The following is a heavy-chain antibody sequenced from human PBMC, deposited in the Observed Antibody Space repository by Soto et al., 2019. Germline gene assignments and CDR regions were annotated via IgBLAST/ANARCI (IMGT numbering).Heavy chain of an antibody. CDR1: GDSVSSNTAA. CDR2: TYYRSNWRH. Sequence: PSQTLSLTCAISGDSVSSNTAAWNWIRSSPSRGLEWLGRTYYRSNWRHDYAVSVKSRITVNPDTSKNNFSLQLNSVTPDDTDVYYCARVLAGSGFDLCGQGTLVTVSS. D-gene: IGHD6-19*01. V-gene: IGHV6-1*01. CDR3: ARVLAGSGFDL. J-gene: IGHJ4*02.